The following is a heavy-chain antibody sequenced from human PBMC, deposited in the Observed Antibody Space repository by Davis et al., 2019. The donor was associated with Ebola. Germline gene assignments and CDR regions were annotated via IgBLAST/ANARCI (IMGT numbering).Heavy chain of an antibody. D-gene: IGHD2-8*01. CDR2: LYSRGST. V-gene: IGHV3-53*01. CDR1: GYTFTNYD. CDR3: ARERGCSDGVCYTRWYDP. Sequence: AASVKVSCKASGYTFTNYDINWVRQAPGKGLEWVSTLYSRGSTYYADSVKGRFIISRDISKNILYLQMNSLRGEDTAIYHCARERGCSDGVCYTRWYDPWGQGTLVTVSS. J-gene: IGHJ5*02.